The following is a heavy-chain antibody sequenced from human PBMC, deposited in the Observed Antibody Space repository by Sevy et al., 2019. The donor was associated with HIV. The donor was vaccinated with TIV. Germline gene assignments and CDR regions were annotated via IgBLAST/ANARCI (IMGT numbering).Heavy chain of an antibody. D-gene: IGHD5-12*01. V-gene: IGHV4-59*12. CDR2: IYYTGST. J-gene: IGHJ5*02. CDR1: GGSISAYY. CDR3: ARAPPVRSGDDSLNWLDP. Sequence: SETLSLTCTVSGGSISAYYWSWLRQPPGKGLEYIGDIYYTGSTYYNPTLKSRVTRSVDTSKNQFSLNLRSVTAVDTAVYYCARAPPVRSGDDSLNWLDPWGQGILVTVSS.